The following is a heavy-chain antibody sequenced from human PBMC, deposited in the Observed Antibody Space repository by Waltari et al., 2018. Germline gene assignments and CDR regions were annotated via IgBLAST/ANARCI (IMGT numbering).Heavy chain of an antibody. J-gene: IGHJ1*01. CDR3: GRIAFGDDGGYFQH. CDR1: GGSISTNYH. CDR2: MQYRGST. D-gene: IGHD4-17*01. Sequence: QLQLQESGPGLVKPPETLSLTGTVSGGSISTNYHWGWIRQPQGKGLAWMGNMQYRGSTFYNPSLKSRVTISLDTSKNQFSLRLSSVGAADTAVYFCGRIAFGDDGGYFQHWGQGTLVTVSS. V-gene: IGHV4-39*01.